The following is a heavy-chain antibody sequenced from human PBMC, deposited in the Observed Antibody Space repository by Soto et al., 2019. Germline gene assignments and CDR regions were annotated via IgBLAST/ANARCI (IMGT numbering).Heavy chain of an antibody. CDR1: GGSISGYY. D-gene: IGHD1-26*01. J-gene: IGHJ3*02. V-gene: IGHV4-39*02. CDR3: ARPQFSGTYHDPFKI. CDR2: VYYGENT. Sequence: SETLSVTCTVSGGSISGYYWSWLRQPPGRGLEWIGSVYYGENTYYNPSLKSRVTISVDTSKNLFSLNLSSVTAADTAMYYCARPQFSGTYHDPFKIWGPGTMVT.